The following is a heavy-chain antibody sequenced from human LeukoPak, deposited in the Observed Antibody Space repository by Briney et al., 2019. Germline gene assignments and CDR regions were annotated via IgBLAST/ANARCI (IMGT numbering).Heavy chain of an antibody. D-gene: IGHD1-14*01. V-gene: IGHV3-30*04. J-gene: IGHJ4*02. CDR3: AREVWGPEY. CDR1: GFTFSSYA. CDR2: ISYDGSNK. Sequence: GGSLRLSCAASGFTFSSYAMHWVRQAPGKGLEWVAVISYDGSNKYYADSVKGRFTISRDNSKNTLYLQMSSLRAEDTAVYYCAREVWGPEYWGQGTLVTVSS.